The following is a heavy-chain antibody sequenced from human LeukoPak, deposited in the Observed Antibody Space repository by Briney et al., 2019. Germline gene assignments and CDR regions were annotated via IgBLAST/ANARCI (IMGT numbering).Heavy chain of an antibody. J-gene: IGHJ3*02. CDR1: GGSISSGRYD. CDR2: IYTSGST. Sequence: SETLSLTCTGSGGSISSGRYDGSWIRKPGGKGLEWIGRIYTSGSTNYNPSPKPRVTISVDTSKNQFSLKLSSVTAADTAVYYCARGDVGAFDIWGQGTMVTVSS. D-gene: IGHD1-26*01. CDR3: ARGDVGAFDI. V-gene: IGHV4-61*02.